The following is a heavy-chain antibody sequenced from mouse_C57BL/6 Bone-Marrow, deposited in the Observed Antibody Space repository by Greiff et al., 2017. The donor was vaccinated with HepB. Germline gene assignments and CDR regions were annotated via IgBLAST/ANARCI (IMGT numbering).Heavy chain of an antibody. D-gene: IGHD4-1*02. CDR2: ISSGGSYT. J-gene: IGHJ3*01. CDR1: GFTFSSYG. V-gene: IGHV5-6*02. Sequence: EVMLVESGGDLVKPGGSLKLSCAASGFTFSSYGMSWVRQTPDKRLEWVATISSGGSYTYYPDSVKGRFTISRDNAKNTLYRQMSSLKSEDTAMYYCARRGWQLGRAYWGQGTLVTVSA. CDR3: ARRGWQLGRAY.